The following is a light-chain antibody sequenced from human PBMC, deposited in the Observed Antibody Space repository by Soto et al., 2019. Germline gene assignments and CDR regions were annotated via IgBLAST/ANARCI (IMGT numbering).Light chain of an antibody. Sequence: EIMLTQSPGTLSLSPGERATLSCRASQSIASNDLAWYQQKPGQAPRLLIYGASSRATGISDRFSGSGSGTDFTLTISKLVPEDFVVYYCQQYGSSPALTFGGGTKVEIK. CDR2: GAS. CDR1: QSIASND. CDR3: QQYGSSPALT. V-gene: IGKV3-20*01. J-gene: IGKJ4*01.